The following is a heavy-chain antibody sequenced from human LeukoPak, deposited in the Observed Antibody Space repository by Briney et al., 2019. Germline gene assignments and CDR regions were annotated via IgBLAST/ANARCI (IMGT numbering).Heavy chain of an antibody. CDR2: ISYDGSNK. Sequence: PGGSLRLSCAASGFTFSSYAMHWVRQAPGKGLEWVAVISYDGSNKYYADSVKGRFTISRDNSKNTLYLQMNSLRAEDTAVYYCASTIPRSSSHPLNFDYWGQGTLVTVSS. D-gene: IGHD6-6*01. CDR3: ASTIPRSSSHPLNFDY. V-gene: IGHV3-30-3*01. J-gene: IGHJ4*02. CDR1: GFTFSSYA.